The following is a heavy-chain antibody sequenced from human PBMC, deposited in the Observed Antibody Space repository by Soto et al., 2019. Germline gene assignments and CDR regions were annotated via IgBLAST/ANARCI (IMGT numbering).Heavy chain of an antibody. CDR3: AADPGYSGSYGY. CDR2: IVVGSGNT. Sequence: ASVQVSCKDSGFTFTSSAVQWVRQARGQRLEWIGWIVVGSGNTNYAQKFQERVTITRDMSTSTAYMELSSLRSEDTAVYYCAADPGYSGSYGYWGQGTLVTVS. D-gene: IGHD1-26*01. J-gene: IGHJ4*02. V-gene: IGHV1-58*01. CDR1: GFTFTSSA.